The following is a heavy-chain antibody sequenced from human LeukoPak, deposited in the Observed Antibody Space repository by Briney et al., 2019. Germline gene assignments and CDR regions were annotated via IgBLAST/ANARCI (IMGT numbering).Heavy chain of an antibody. CDR3: ARVRGYSYFMDY. V-gene: IGHV4-34*01. D-gene: IGHD5-18*01. CDR1: GGSFSGYY. J-gene: IGHJ4*02. CDR2: INHSGST. Sequence: PSETLSHTCAVYGGSFSGYYWSWIRQPPGKGLEWIGEINHSGSTNYNPSLKSRVTISVDTSKNQFSLKLSSVTAADTAVYYCARVRGYSYFMDYWGQGTLVTVSS.